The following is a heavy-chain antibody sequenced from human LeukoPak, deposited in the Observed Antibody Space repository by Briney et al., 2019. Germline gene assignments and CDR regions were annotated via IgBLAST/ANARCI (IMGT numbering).Heavy chain of an antibody. D-gene: IGHD3-10*01. CDR1: GFTFSSYG. Sequence: GGSLRLSCAASGFTFSSYGMHWVRQAPGKGLEWVAVIWYDGSNKYYADSVKGRFTISRDNSKNTLYLQMNSLRAEDTAVYYCARDLYGSGTSGFDPWGQGTLVTASS. CDR3: ARDLYGSGTSGFDP. CDR2: IWYDGSNK. V-gene: IGHV3-33*01. J-gene: IGHJ5*02.